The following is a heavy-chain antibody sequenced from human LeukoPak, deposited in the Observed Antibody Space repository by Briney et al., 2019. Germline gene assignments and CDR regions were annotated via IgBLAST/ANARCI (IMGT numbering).Heavy chain of an antibody. CDR1: GGSISSYY. J-gene: IGHJ4*02. Sequence: SETLSLTCTVSGGSISSYYWSWIRQPPGEGLEWIGYIYYSGSTNYNPSLKSRVTISVDTSKNQFSLKLSSVTAADTAVYYCAAHYYDSFDYWGQGTLVTVSS. CDR2: IYYSGST. CDR3: AAHYYDSFDY. D-gene: IGHD3-22*01. V-gene: IGHV4-59*01.